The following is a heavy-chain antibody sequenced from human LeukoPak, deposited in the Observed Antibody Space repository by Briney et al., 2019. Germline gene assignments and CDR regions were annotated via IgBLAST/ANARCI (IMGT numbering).Heavy chain of an antibody. CDR1: GFTFSSYV. J-gene: IGHJ3*02. D-gene: IGHD1-26*01. Sequence: GGSLRLSCAASGFTFSSYVMHWVRQAPGKGLEWVAFIRYDGTNRYYADSVKGRFTISRDNSKNTLYLQMNSLRAEDTAVYYCAKSTIVGVTVDACDIWGQGTMVTVSS. CDR3: AKSTIVGVTVDACDI. CDR2: IRYDGTNR. V-gene: IGHV3-30*02.